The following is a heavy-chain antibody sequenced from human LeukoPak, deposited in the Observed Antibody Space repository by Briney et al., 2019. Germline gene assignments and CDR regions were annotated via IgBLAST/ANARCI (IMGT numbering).Heavy chain of an antibody. CDR3: ARPMVRGVITPGY. V-gene: IGHV3-48*01. CDR2: ISSSSSTI. CDR1: GFTFSSYS. J-gene: IGHJ4*02. Sequence: RSGGSLRLSCAASGFTFSSYSMNWVRQAPGKGLEWVSYISSSSSTIYYADSVKGRFTISRDNAKNSLYLQMNSLRAEDTAVYYCARPMVRGVITPGYWGQGTLVTVSS. D-gene: IGHD3-10*01.